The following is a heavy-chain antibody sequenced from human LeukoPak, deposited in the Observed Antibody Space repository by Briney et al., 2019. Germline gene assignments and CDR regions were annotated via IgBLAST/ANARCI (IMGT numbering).Heavy chain of an antibody. Sequence: GGSLRLSCAASGFTVSSNHMTWVRQAPGKGLEWVSIIYSGGSTYYADSVKGRFTISRDNSKNTLYLQMNSLRAEDTAVYYCTRDGPFYFDYWGQGTLVIVSS. CDR3: TRDGPFYFDY. CDR2: IYSGGST. CDR1: GFTVSSNH. J-gene: IGHJ4*02. V-gene: IGHV3-66*01.